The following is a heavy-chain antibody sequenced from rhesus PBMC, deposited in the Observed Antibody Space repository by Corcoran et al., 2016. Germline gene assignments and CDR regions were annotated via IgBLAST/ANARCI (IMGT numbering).Heavy chain of an antibody. Sequence: QVQLQESGPGLVKPSETLSLTCAVSGGSISSGYYYWSWIRQPPGKGLEWIGYITYSGSTGYNPSRKSRVTISRATSKNPFSLKLSSVPAADTAVYYCAREGWSTSTTDDFDYWGQGVLVTVSS. CDR1: GGSISSGYYY. V-gene: IGHV4-122*02. D-gene: IGHD2-2*01. CDR2: ITYSGST. CDR3: AREGWSTSTTDDFDY. J-gene: IGHJ4*01.